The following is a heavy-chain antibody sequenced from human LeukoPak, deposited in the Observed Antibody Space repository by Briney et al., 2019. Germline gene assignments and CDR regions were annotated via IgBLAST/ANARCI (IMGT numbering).Heavy chain of an antibody. Sequence: GGSLRLSCAVSGFSVTNNYMSWVRQAPGKGLEWVSVFYVGGATYYADSVKGRFTISRDNSKNTLYLQMNSLRAEDTAMYYCARMGNSAFDFRGQGTMVTVSS. V-gene: IGHV3-53*01. CDR3: ARMGNSAFDF. CDR2: FYVGGAT. J-gene: IGHJ3*01. CDR1: GFSVTNNY. D-gene: IGHD1-1*01.